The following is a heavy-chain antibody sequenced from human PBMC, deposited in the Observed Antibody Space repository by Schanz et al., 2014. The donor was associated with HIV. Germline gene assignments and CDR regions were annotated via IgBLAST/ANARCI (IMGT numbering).Heavy chain of an antibody. CDR2: INHTGST. V-gene: IGHV4-34*02. J-gene: IGHJ4*02. CDR3: AGRGKYCSGDSCYGLDY. D-gene: IGHD2-15*01. Sequence: QVQLQQWGAGLLKPSETLSLSCAVYGGSFSGYYWSWIRQSPGKGLEWIGEINHTGSTNYSPSLKSRVTLAVDTSKNQFSLKLNSVTTADTAVYYCAGRGKYCSGDSCYGLDYWGQGTLVSVSS. CDR1: GGSFSGYY.